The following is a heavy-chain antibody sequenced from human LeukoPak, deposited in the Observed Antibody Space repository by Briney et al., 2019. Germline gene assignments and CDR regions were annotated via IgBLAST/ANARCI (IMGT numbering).Heavy chain of an antibody. CDR1: GGSFSGYY. J-gene: IGHJ4*02. CDR3: ARGCRRGGGGLYYFDY. D-gene: IGHD2-21*01. CDR2: INHSGST. Sequence: SETLSLTCAVYGGSFSGYYWSWIRQPPGKGLEWIGEINHSGSTNYNPSLKSRVTISVDTSKNQFSLKLSSVTAADTAVYYCARGCRRGGGGLYYFDYWGQGTLVTVSS. V-gene: IGHV4-34*01.